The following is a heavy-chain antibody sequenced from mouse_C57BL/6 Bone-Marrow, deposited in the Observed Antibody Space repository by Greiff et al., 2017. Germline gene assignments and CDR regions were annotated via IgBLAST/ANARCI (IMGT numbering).Heavy chain of an antibody. V-gene: IGHV1-81*01. CDR3: ATLREAY. CDR1: GYTFTSYG. D-gene: IGHD1-1*01. CDR2: IYPRRGNT. J-gene: IGHJ3*01. Sequence: QVQLQQSGAELARPGASVKLSCKASGYTFTSYGISWVKQRTGQGLEWIGEIYPRRGNTYYNEKFKGKATLTADKSSSTAYMELRSLTSEDSAVYFCATLREAYWGQGTLVTVSA.